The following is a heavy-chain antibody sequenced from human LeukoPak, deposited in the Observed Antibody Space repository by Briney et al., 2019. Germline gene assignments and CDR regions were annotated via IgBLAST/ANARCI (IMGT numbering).Heavy chain of an antibody. V-gene: IGHV3-53*05. Sequence: PVGPLRLSCAAAGCSVSKEDICWVRQYQWKRLQWVSVIYSGGSTYYAVSVKGRFTISRDNSKNTLYLQMNSLRAEDTAMYYCTNLNRKAFDIWGQGTMATVSS. CDR2: IYSGGST. CDR1: GCSVSKED. CDR3: TNLNRKAFDI. J-gene: IGHJ3*02.